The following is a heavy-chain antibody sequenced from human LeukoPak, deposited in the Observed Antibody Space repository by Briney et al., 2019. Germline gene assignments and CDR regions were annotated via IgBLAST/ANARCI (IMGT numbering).Heavy chain of an antibody. CDR3: AREGYCGGDCFFG. J-gene: IGHJ4*02. V-gene: IGHV3-21*01. D-gene: IGHD2-21*02. CDR1: GFTFSSYS. CDR2: ISSSSSYI. Sequence: GGSLRLSCAASGFTFSSYSMNWVRQAPGKGLEWVSSISSSSSYIYYADSVKGRFTISRDNAKNSLYLQMNSLRAEDTAVYYCAREGYCGGDCFFGWGRGTLVTVSS.